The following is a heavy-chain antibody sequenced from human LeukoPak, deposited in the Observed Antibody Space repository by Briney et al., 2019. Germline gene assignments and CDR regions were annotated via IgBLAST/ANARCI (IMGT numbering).Heavy chain of an antibody. Sequence: PGGSLRLSRAASGLTFSSYAMSWVRQAPGKGLEWVSAISGSGGSTYYADSVKGRFTISRDNSKNTLYLQMNSLRAEDTAVYYCAKGGFWSGPNDYFDYWGQGTLVTVSS. D-gene: IGHD3-3*01. CDR3: AKGGFWSGPNDYFDY. CDR2: ISGSGGST. CDR1: GLTFSSYA. J-gene: IGHJ4*02. V-gene: IGHV3-23*01.